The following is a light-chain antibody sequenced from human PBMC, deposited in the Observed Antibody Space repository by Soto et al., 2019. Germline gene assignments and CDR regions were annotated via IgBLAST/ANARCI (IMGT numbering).Light chain of an antibody. CDR3: QQRSNWPPWT. V-gene: IGKV3-11*01. CDR1: QSISTY. CDR2: DAS. J-gene: IGKJ1*01. Sequence: EIVLTQSAATLSLSPGERATLSCMASQSISTYLAWYQQKPGQAPRLLIYDASNRATGIPARFSGSGSGTDFTLTISSLEPEDFAVYYCQQRSNWPPWTFGQGSIVDVK.